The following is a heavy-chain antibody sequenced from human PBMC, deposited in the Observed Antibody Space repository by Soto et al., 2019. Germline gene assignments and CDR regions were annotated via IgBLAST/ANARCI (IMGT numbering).Heavy chain of an antibody. V-gene: IGHV4-59*01. CDR2: IYYSGSA. D-gene: IGHD1-26*01. CDR1: GGSISSYY. Sequence: QVQLQESGPGLVKPSETLSLTCTVSGGSISSYYWSWIRQPPGKGLEWIGYIYYSGSANYNPSLKRRVTIQVATSKNQFPLKLSSVTAADTAVYYCARYSGTYYVYWGQGTLVTVSS. CDR3: ARYSGTYYVY. J-gene: IGHJ4*02.